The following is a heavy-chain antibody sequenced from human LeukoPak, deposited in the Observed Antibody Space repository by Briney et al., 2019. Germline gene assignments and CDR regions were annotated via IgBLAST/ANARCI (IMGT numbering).Heavy chain of an antibody. CDR2: AGWAGGTT. Sequence: GGSLRLSCATSGFTFDRYTIHWVRQARGRGLEGVSLAGWAGGTTYYSDSVRGRFTISRDSGKNSVYLQMNSLTTDDTAFYFCAKELDTMFFDYWGQGTRVTVSS. J-gene: IGHJ4*02. CDR3: AKELDTMFFDY. D-gene: IGHD3-10*02. V-gene: IGHV3-43*01. CDR1: GFTFDRYT.